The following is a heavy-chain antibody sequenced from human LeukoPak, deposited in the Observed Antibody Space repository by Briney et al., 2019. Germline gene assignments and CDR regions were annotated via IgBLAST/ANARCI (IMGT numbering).Heavy chain of an antibody. CDR3: AKDRAMLTFNLFDP. D-gene: IGHD3-16*01. J-gene: IGHJ5*02. V-gene: IGHV3-30*02. CDR2: IRYDGSNK. Sequence: GGSLRLSCAASGFTFSSYGMHWVRQAPGKGLEWVAFIRYDGSNKYYADSVKGRFTISRDNSKNTLYLQMNSLRAEDTAVYYCAKDRAMLTFNLFDPWGQGTLVTVSS. CDR1: GFTFSSYG.